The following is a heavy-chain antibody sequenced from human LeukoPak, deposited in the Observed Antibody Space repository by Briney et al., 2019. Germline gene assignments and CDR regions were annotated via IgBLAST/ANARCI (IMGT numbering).Heavy chain of an antibody. D-gene: IGHD3-10*01. CDR2: INPSGGST. J-gene: IGHJ4*02. Sequence: GASVKVSCKASGYTFTSYYMHWVRQAPGQGLEWMGIINPSGGSTSYAQKFQGRVTITTDESTSTAYMELSSLRSEDTAVYYCAREASPTMVRGGGTYYFDYWGQGTLVTVSS. CDR3: AREASPTMVRGGGTYYFDY. CDR1: GYTFTSYY. V-gene: IGHV1-46*01.